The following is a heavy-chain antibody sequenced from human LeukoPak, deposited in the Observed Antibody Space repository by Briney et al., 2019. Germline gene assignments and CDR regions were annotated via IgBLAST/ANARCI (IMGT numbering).Heavy chain of an antibody. Sequence: AGGSLRLSCAASGFTFSSYAMSWVRQAPGEGLEWVSSISDGSDNTYYADSVKGRFITSRDNSKNTLFLQMHSLRAEDTAVYYCANDLFGYFDSWGQGTLVTVSS. CDR3: ANDLFGYFDS. D-gene: IGHD3-16*01. J-gene: IGHJ4*02. CDR2: ISDGSDNT. CDR1: GFTFSSYA. V-gene: IGHV3-23*01.